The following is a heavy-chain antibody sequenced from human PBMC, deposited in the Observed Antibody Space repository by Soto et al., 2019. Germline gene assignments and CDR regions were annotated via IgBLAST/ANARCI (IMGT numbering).Heavy chain of an antibody. CDR3: ARAWPHCSGGSCYQYYFDY. CDR2: IIAIFGTP. Sequence: SVEVSGKASGGTFRSYAISWVRQAPGQGLEWMGRIIAIFGTPNYAQKLQRGVTITEDESTSTAYMEISSLRSEDTAVYYCARAWPHCSGGSCYQYYFDYCGQETLVTVSS. D-gene: IGHD2-15*01. V-gene: IGHV1-69*13. J-gene: IGHJ4*02. CDR1: GGTFRSYA.